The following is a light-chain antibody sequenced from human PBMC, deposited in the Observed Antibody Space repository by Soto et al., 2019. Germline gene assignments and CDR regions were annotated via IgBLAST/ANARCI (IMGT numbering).Light chain of an antibody. J-gene: IGLJ3*02. CDR1: TSNIGSHS. CDR3: ATWDDTLRTWV. V-gene: IGLV1-44*01. Sequence: QSVLIQPPSVSGAPGQTVTIPCAGSTSNIGSHSVNWYKQLPGSAPKVVILSNDERPSGVPDRISGSKSGTSASLAISGLQSEDEADYPCATWDDTLRTWVFGGGTQLTVL. CDR2: SND.